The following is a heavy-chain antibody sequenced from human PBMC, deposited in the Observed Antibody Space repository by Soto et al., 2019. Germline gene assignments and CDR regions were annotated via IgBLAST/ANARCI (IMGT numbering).Heavy chain of an antibody. Sequence: ASVKVSCKASGYTFTGYYMHWVRQAPGQGLEWMGWINPNSGGTNYAQKFQGRVTMTRDTSISTAYMELSRLRSDDTAVYYCARDVVVVVPAANGDYWGQGTLVTGSA. D-gene: IGHD2-2*01. CDR3: ARDVVVVVPAANGDY. CDR1: GYTFTGYY. J-gene: IGHJ4*02. CDR2: INPNSGGT. V-gene: IGHV1-2*02.